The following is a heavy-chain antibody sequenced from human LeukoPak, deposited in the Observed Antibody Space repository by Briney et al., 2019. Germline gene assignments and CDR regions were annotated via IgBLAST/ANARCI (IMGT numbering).Heavy chain of an antibody. V-gene: IGHV4-59*01. J-gene: IGHJ6*02. CDR3: ARERLSGSYGMDV. CDR2: IYYSGST. CDR1: GGSISSYY. Sequence: SETLSLTCTVSGGSISSYYWSWIRQPPGKGLEWIGYIYYSGSTNYNPSLKSRVTIIVDTSKDQFSLMLTSVTAADTAMYYCARERLSGSYGMDVWGQGTTVTVSS. D-gene: IGHD3-16*01.